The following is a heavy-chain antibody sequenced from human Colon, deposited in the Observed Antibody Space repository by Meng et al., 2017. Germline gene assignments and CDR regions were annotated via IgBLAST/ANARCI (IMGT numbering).Heavy chain of an antibody. V-gene: IGHV4-4*02. D-gene: IGHD4-23*01. CDR1: GASVSVNSY. CDR2: IDHRGSA. J-gene: IGHJ4*02. Sequence: QVQLQESGPGLVKPSETLSLACSVPGASVSVNSYWSWVRQPPGRGLEWIGQIDHRGSAYYRPSLNSRVTMSLDKSRNQFSLRLTSVTAADTAVYYCARHGGYYQDFWGQGTLVTVSS. CDR3: ARHGGYYQDF.